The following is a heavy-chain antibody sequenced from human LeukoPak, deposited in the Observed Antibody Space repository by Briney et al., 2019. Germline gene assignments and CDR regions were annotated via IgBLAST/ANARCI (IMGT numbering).Heavy chain of an antibody. CDR2: FDPEDGET. Sequence: ASVKVSCKVSGYTLTELSMHWVRQAPGKGLEWMGGFDPEDGETIYAQKFQGRVTMTEDTSTDAAYMELSSLRSEDTAVYYCATDLRSQLPSACYFDYWGQGTLVTVSS. D-gene: IGHD2-2*01. J-gene: IGHJ4*02. V-gene: IGHV1-24*01. CDR3: ATDLRSQLPSACYFDY. CDR1: GYTLTELS.